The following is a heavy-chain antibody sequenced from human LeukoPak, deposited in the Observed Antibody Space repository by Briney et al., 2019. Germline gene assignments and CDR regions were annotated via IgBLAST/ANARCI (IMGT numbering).Heavy chain of an antibody. CDR2: INPSGGSR. Sequence: RASVKXSCKASGYTFTTYYIHWVRQAPGQGLEWMGIINPSGGSRSYAQKFQGRVTITRDTATSTVYMELSSLRSEDTAVYYCARGYGDYLDYWGQGTLVTVSS. CDR3: ARGYGDYLDY. D-gene: IGHD4-17*01. CDR1: GYTFTTYY. V-gene: IGHV1-46*01. J-gene: IGHJ4*02.